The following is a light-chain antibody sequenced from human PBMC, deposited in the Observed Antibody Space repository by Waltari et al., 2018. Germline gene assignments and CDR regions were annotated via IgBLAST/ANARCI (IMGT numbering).Light chain of an antibody. CDR2: EVL. V-gene: IGLV2-23*02. CDR3: CSYAGRNIWV. J-gene: IGLJ3*02. Sequence: QSALTQPASVSGSPGQSITISCPGTSSDVGFYKLVSWYQQHPGKSPEIVVYEVLSRPSGVSNRFSGSKSGNTASLTISGLQAEDEADYYCCSYAGRNIWVFGGGTKLTVL. CDR1: SSDVGFYKL.